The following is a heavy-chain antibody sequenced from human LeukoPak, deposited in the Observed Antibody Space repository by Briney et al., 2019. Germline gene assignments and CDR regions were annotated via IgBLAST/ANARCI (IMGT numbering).Heavy chain of an antibody. J-gene: IGHJ3*02. V-gene: IGHV1-69*13. Sequence: GASVKVSCKASGGTFSSYTISWVRQAPGQGLEWMGGVIPIFGTANYAQKFQGRVTITADESTSTAYMELSSLRSEDTAVYYCAGTLGDAFDIWGQGTMVTVSS. D-gene: IGHD3-16*01. CDR3: AGTLGDAFDI. CDR1: GGTFSSYT. CDR2: VIPIFGTA.